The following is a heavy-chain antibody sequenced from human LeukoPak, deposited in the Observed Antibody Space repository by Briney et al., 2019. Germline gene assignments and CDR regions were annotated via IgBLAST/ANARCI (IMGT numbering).Heavy chain of an antibody. CDR3: ARPSDGDYVGDFDY. CDR2: ISGSGGST. D-gene: IGHD4-17*01. J-gene: IGHJ4*02. Sequence: GGSLRLSCAASGFTFSSYAMSWVRQAPGKGLEWVSAISGSGGSTYYADSVKGRFTISRDNSKNTLYLQMNSLRAEDTAVYYCARPSDGDYVGDFDYWGQGTLVTVSS. V-gene: IGHV3-23*01. CDR1: GFTFSSYA.